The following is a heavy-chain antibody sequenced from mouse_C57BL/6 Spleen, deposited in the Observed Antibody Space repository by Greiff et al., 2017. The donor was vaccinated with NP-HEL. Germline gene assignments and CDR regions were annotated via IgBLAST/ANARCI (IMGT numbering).Heavy chain of an antibody. D-gene: IGHD3-2*02. CDR1: GYSITSGYD. CDR2: ISYSGST. J-gene: IGHJ4*01. CDR3: ASDSSGYYAMDY. Sequence: EVQLQESGPGMVKPSQSLSLTCTVTGYSITSGYDWHWIRHFPGNKLEWMGYISYSGSTNYNPSLKSRISITHDTSKNHFFLKLNSVTTEDTATYYCASDSSGYYAMDYWGQGTSVTVSS. V-gene: IGHV3-1*01.